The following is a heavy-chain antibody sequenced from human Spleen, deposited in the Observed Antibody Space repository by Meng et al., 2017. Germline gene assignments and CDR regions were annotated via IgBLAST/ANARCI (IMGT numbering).Heavy chain of an antibody. Sequence: SLKISCAASGFTFDDYAMHWVRQAPGKGLEWVSGISWNSVNIGYADSVKGRFTISRDNAKNSLYLQMNSLSAEDTAVYYCAKLGEIGYSSSKDQKTDYWGQGPLVTVSS. V-gene: IGHV3-9*01. CDR3: AKLGEIGYSSSKDQKTDY. D-gene: IGHD6-13*01. J-gene: IGHJ4*02. CDR2: ISWNSVNI. CDR1: GFTFDDYA.